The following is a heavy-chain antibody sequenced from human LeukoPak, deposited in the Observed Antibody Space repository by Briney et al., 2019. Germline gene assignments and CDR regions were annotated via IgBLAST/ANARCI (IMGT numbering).Heavy chain of an antibody. CDR1: GGTFSSYA. V-gene: IGHV1-18*01. J-gene: IGHJ4*02. Sequence: GASVEVSCKASGGTFSSYAISWVRQAPGQGLEWMGWISAYNGNTNYAQKLQGRVTMTTDTSTSTAYMELRSLRSDDTAVYYCARATENFDYWGQGTLVTVSS. CDR2: ISAYNGNT. CDR3: ARATENFDY.